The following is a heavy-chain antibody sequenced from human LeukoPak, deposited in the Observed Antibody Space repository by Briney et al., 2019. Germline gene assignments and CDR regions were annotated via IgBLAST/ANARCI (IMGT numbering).Heavy chain of an antibody. CDR2: IYPGDSDT. CDR1: GYTFTSYW. V-gene: IGHV5-51*01. J-gene: IGHJ3*02. D-gene: IGHD6-19*01. CDR3: ARAVAFDAFDI. Sequence: GESLKISCKGSGYTFTSYWIGWVRQMRGKGLEWMGIIYPGDSDTRYSPSFQGQVTISADKSISTAYLQWSSLKASDTAMYYCARAVAFDAFDIWGQGTMVTVSS.